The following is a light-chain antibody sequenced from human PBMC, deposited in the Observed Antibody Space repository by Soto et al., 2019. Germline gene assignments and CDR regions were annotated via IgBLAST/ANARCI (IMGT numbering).Light chain of an antibody. CDR2: DSS. J-gene: IGKJ1*01. V-gene: IGKV3D-15*01. CDR3: QQFGDWPS. CDR1: QSVSSH. Sequence: EIKLTQSPAALSLSPGERATLSCRASQSVSSHVVWYQQKPGQAPRLLISDSSTRAPGIPARFSGSGSGTEFTLTISSLQSDDFAVYYCQQFGDWPSFGLGTKVDIK.